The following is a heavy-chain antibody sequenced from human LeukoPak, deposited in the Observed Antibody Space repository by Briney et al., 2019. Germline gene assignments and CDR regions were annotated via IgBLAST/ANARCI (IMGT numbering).Heavy chain of an antibody. CDR3: ARSRAAIGQWLVRGSIDY. Sequence: ASVKVSCKASGYTFTSYGISWVRQAPGQGPEWMGWINPNSGGTNYAQKFQGRVTMTRDTSISTAYMELSRLRSDDTAVYYCARSRAAIGQWLVRGSIDYWGQGTLVTVSS. D-gene: IGHD6-19*01. V-gene: IGHV1-2*02. CDR2: INPNSGGT. CDR1: GYTFTSYG. J-gene: IGHJ4*02.